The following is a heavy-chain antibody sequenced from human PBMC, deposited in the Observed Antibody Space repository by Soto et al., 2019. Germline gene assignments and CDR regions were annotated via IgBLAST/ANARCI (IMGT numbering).Heavy chain of an antibody. CDR2: ISAYNGNT. D-gene: IGHD2-2*01. Sequence: WASVKVSCKASGYTFTSYGISWVRQAPGQGLEWMGWISAYNGNTNYAQKLQGRVTMTTDTSTSTAYMELRSLRSDDTAVYYCARDRYCSSTSCFNPRGGMDVWGQGTTVTVSS. J-gene: IGHJ6*02. CDR3: ARDRYCSSTSCFNPRGGMDV. V-gene: IGHV1-18*01. CDR1: GYTFTSYG.